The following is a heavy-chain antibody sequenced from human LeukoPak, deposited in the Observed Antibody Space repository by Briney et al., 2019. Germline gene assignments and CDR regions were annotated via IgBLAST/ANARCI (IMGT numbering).Heavy chain of an antibody. CDR3: ARGHLRYYDSSGWRPWTTYMDV. Sequence: SETLSLTCTVSGGSISSYYWSWIRQPPGKGLEWIGSIYYSGTTNYNPSLKSRVTVSVDTSNNQFSLKLSSVTAADTAVYYCARGHLRYYDSSGWRPWTTYMDVWGKGTTVTISS. CDR1: GGSISSYY. D-gene: IGHD3-22*01. V-gene: IGHV4-59*01. J-gene: IGHJ6*03. CDR2: IYYSGTT.